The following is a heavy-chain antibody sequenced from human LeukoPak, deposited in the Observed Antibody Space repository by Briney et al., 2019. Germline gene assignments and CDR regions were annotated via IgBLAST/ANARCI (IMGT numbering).Heavy chain of an antibody. V-gene: IGHV3-9*01. CDR3: AKDSEVVTGAFDI. J-gene: IGHJ3*02. Sequence: GGSLRLSCAASGFTFDDYAMHWVRQAPGKGLEWVSGISWNSGSIGYADSVKGRFTISRDNAKNSLYLQMNSLRAEDTALYYCAKDSEVVTGAFDIWGQGTMVTVSS. CDR2: ISWNSGSI. CDR1: GFTFDDYA. D-gene: IGHD2-21*02.